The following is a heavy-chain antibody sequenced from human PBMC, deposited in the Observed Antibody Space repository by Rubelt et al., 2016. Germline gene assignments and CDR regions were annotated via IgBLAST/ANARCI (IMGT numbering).Heavy chain of an antibody. Sequence: QLVQSGPEVKKPGTSVKVSCKASGFTFTSSAMQWVRQARGQRLEWMGWISAYNGNTNYAQKFQGRVTMTTDTSTSTAYMELRSLKSDDTAVYYCARVHLVTASEYFQHWGQGTLVTVSS. J-gene: IGHJ1*01. CDR1: GFTFTSSA. D-gene: IGHD2-21*02. CDR3: ARVHLVTASEYFQH. V-gene: IGHV1-18*01. CDR2: ISAYNGNT.